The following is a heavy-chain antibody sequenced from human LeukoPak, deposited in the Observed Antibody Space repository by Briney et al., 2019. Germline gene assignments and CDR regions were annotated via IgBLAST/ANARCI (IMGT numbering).Heavy chain of an antibody. Sequence: GGSLRLSCAASGFTFSDYGMHWVRQAQGKWLEWVAFIRYDGSNTYYADSVKGRFTISRDNSKNKVYVQMSSLRAEDTAVYYCARDYPTSGIVTIFDYWGQGTLVTVSS. J-gene: IGHJ4*02. V-gene: IGHV3-30*02. D-gene: IGHD1-1*01. CDR3: ARDYPTSGIVTIFDY. CDR2: IRYDGSNT. CDR1: GFTFSDYG.